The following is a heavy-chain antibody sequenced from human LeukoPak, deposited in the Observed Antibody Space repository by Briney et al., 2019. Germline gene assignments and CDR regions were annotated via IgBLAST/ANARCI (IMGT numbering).Heavy chain of an antibody. D-gene: IGHD6-19*01. Sequence: GGSLRLSCAASGFTFSDYTMNWVRQAPGKALEWVSSIGSVTTYIYYTDSVKGRFTISRDNAKSSLYLQMNSLRAEDTAVYYCARAIAVAGPYYFDYWGQGTLVTVSS. CDR2: IGSVTTYI. V-gene: IGHV3-21*01. CDR3: ARAIAVAGPYYFDY. CDR1: GFTFSDYT. J-gene: IGHJ4*02.